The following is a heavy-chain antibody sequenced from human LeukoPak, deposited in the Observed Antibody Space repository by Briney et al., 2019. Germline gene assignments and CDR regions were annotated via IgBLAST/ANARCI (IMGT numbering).Heavy chain of an antibody. J-gene: IGHJ4*02. CDR1: GFTFSNYG. Sequence: PGRSQRLSCAASGFTFSNYGMHWVRQAPGKGLEWVAVISYDGSDKYYADSVKGRFTISRDNSKNTLYLQMNSLRAEDTAVYYCSKSLWFGELLLGLPYFDYWGQGTLVTVSS. CDR3: SKSLWFGELLLGLPYFDY. D-gene: IGHD3-10*01. V-gene: IGHV3-30*18. CDR2: ISYDGSDK.